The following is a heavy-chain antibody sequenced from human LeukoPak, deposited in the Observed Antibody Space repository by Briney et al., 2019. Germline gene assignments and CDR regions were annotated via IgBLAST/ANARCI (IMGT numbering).Heavy chain of an antibody. Sequence: SVKVSCKASRGTFPNYDISWVRQAPGQGLEWMGRFVPSVDVANYSPKFRGRVTITADKSTTTVFMELSSLRSEDTAVYYCATLCSGGFCYIDYWGQGILVTVSS. CDR3: ATLCSGGFCYIDY. CDR1: RGTFPNYD. J-gene: IGHJ4*02. V-gene: IGHV1-69*04. D-gene: IGHD2-15*01. CDR2: FVPSVDVA.